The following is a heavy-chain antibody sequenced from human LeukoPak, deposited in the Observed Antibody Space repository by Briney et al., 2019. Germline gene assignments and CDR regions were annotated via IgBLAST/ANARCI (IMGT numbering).Heavy chain of an antibody. Sequence: PSETLSLTCADSGGSFSGYYWSWIRQPPGKGLEWIGEINHSGSTNYNPSLKSRVTISVDASKNQFSLKLSSVTAADTAVYYCAFRLVHGAFDIWGQGTMVTVSS. CDR3: AFRLVHGAFDI. V-gene: IGHV4-34*01. J-gene: IGHJ3*02. CDR2: INHSGST. CDR1: GGSFSGYY. D-gene: IGHD6-19*01.